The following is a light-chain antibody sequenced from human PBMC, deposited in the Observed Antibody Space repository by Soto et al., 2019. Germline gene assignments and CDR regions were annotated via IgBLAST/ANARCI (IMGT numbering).Light chain of an antibody. J-gene: IGKJ1*01. CDR1: QSVRSSY. CDR2: DAS. V-gene: IGKV3-20*01. Sequence: EIVLSQSPGTLPLSPGERATLSSRASQSVRSSYLAWYKQTPGQAPRLXTYDASSRATGIPDRVSGSGSGTEFTLTISRLEPEDFDVYYCHQYGSSSWTFGQGTKVDIK. CDR3: HQYGSSSWT.